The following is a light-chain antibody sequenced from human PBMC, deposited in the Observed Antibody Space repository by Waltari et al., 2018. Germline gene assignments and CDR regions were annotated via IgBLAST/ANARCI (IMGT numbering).Light chain of an antibody. CDR3: TSYTSTNTVI. CDR2: DVS. CDR1: SSAIGGYNY. Sequence: QSVLTQPASVSGSPGQSITISCTGTSSAIGGYNYVSWYQQHPGKAPKLMIYDVSRWPSGVSHHFSGSKSGNTASLTISGLQAEDEAHYYCTSYTSTNTVIFGGGTKVTVL. V-gene: IGLV2-14*03. J-gene: IGLJ2*01.